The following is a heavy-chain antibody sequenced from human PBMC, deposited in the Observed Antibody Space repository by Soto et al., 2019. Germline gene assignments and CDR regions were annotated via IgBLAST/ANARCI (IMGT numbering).Heavy chain of an antibody. CDR3: AKGRSTSARKYGMDV. CDR1: GFTFTSYS. D-gene: IGHD6-6*01. J-gene: IGHJ6*01. Sequence: EVQLLESGGGLVQPGGSLRLSCAASGFTFTSYSMNWVRQAPGKGLEWVSVISGSGGSAYYVDSVKGRFTISRDNSQNTLHLQMNSLRAEDTAVYFCAKGRSTSARKYGMDVW. V-gene: IGHV3-23*01. CDR2: ISGSGGSA.